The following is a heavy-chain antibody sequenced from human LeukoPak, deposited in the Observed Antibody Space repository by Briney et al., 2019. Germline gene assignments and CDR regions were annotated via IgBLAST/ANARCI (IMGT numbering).Heavy chain of an antibody. CDR2: INPSGGST. J-gene: IGHJ6*03. CDR1: GYTFTSYY. V-gene: IGHV1-46*01. CDR3: ARDRGGSGGLRYFDWLLPAHYYYYYMDV. Sequence: ASVKVSCKASGYTFTSYYMHWARQAPGQGLEWMGIINPSGGSTSYAQKFQGRVTMTRDMSTSTVYMELSSLRSEDTAVYYCARDRGGSGGLRYFDWLLPAHYYYYYMDVWGKGTTVTVSS. D-gene: IGHD3-9*01.